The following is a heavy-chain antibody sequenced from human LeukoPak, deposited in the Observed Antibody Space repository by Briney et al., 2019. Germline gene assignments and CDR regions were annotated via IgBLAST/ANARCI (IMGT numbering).Heavy chain of an antibody. CDR3: ARTLWFGELNNWFDP. CDR2: IYYSGST. Sequence: SETLSLTCTVSGGSISSGDYYWSWIRQPPGKGLEWIGYIYYSGSTDYNPSLKSRVTISVDTSKNQFSLKLSSVTAADTAVYYCARTLWFGELNNWFDPWGQGTLVTVSS. CDR1: GGSISSGDYY. V-gene: IGHV4-30-4*01. J-gene: IGHJ5*02. D-gene: IGHD3-10*01.